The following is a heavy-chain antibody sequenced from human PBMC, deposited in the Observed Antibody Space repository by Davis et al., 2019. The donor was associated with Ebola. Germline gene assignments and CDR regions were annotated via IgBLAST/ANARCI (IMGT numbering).Heavy chain of an antibody. V-gene: IGHV3-30*03. CDR3: ARAFYDLLTGCGS. J-gene: IGHJ4*01. CDR1: GFTFSSYG. Sequence: GESLKISCAASGFTFSSYGMHWVRQAPGKGLEWVAVISYDESKKYYADSVKGRFTISRDESKNTLYLQMNSLRAEDTAVYYCARAFYDLLTGCGSWGQGTLVTVSS. D-gene: IGHD3-9*01. CDR2: ISYDESKK.